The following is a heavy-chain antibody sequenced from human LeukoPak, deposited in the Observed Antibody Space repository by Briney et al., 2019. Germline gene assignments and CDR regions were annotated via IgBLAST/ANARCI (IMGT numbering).Heavy chain of an antibody. J-gene: IGHJ4*02. CDR2: LTWSGGSK. Sequence: GGSLRLSCVAFGFTFDNYGMHWVRQPPGKGLEWVSGLTWSGGSKGYADSVKGRFTISRDNAKTSLFLQMNGLRAEDTALYYCAKDVGSGSYYLRSPGIDDWGQGTLVTVSS. CDR1: GFTFDNYG. V-gene: IGHV3-9*01. D-gene: IGHD3-10*01. CDR3: AKDVGSGSYYLRSPGIDD.